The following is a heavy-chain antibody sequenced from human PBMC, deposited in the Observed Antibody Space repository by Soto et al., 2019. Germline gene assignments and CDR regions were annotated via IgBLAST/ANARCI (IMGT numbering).Heavy chain of an antibody. CDR2: INPYNGNT. CDR3: ARVGVGLAAPRVWPY. V-gene: IGHV1-18*01. J-gene: IGHJ4*02. D-gene: IGHD6-13*01. CDR1: GYTFTSYG. Sequence: ASVKVSCKASGYTFTSYGIRWVRQAPGQGLEWMAWINPYNGNTKYAEKFLGRVTVTTDTSTATAYMEVRSLTSDDTAVFYCARVGVGLAAPRVWPYWGQGTPVTVSS.